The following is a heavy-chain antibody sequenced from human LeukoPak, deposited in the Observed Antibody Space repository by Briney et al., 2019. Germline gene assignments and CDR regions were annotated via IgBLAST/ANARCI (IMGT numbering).Heavy chain of an antibody. V-gene: IGHV4-4*02. CDR2: IYHSGST. CDR3: ARSVRYYYDSSGYYYFDY. J-gene: IGHJ4*02. CDR1: GGSISSSNW. D-gene: IGHD3-22*01. Sequence: SETLSLTCAVSGGSISSSNWWSWVRQPPGKGLEWIGEIYHSGSTNYNPSLKSRVTISVDTSKNQFSLKLSSVTAADTAVYYCARSVRYYYDSSGYYYFDYWGQGTLVTVSS.